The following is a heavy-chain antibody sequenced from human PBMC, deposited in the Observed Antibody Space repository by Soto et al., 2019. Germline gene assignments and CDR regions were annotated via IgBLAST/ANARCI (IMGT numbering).Heavy chain of an antibody. CDR1: GYTFTGYY. J-gene: IGHJ6*02. V-gene: IGHV1-2*04. CDR2: INPNSGGT. CDR3: ARDGGYYYDSSGYPPNYYGMDV. Sequence: ASVKVSCKASGYTFTGYYMHWVRQAPGQGLEWMGWINPNSGGTNYAQKFQGWVTMTRDTSISTAYMELSRLRSDDTAVYYCARDGGYYYDSSGYPPNYYGMDVWGQGTTVTVSS. D-gene: IGHD3-22*01.